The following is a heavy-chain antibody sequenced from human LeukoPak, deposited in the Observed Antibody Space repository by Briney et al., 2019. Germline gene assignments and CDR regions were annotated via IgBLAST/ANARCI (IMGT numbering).Heavy chain of an antibody. CDR2: INHSGST. V-gene: IGHV4-34*01. CDR1: GGSFSGYY. Sequence: PSETLSLTCAVYGGSFSGYYWSWIRQPPGKGLEWIGEINHSGSTNYNPSLKSRVTISVDTSKNQFSLKLNSVTAADTAVYYCARDSNWNGGVDWFDPWGQGTQVTVSS. J-gene: IGHJ5*02. D-gene: IGHD1-20*01. CDR3: ARDSNWNGGVDWFDP.